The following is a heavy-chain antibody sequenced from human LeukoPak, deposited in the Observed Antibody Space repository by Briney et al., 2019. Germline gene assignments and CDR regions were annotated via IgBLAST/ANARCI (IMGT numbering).Heavy chain of an antibody. CDR2: ISSGGSTT. CDR3: VRYEDDAFDI. Sequence: PGGSLRLSCAASGFTFSGYWMHWVRQAPGKGLVWVSRISSGGSTTRHADSVKGRFTISRDNAKNTLYLQMNSLRAEDTAVYYCVRYEDDAFDIWGRGTRVTVSS. D-gene: IGHD3-3*01. J-gene: IGHJ3*02. V-gene: IGHV3-74*01. CDR1: GFTFSGYW.